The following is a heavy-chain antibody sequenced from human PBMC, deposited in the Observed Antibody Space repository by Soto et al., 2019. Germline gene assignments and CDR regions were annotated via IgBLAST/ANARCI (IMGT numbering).Heavy chain of an antibody. D-gene: IGHD6-13*01. J-gene: IGHJ4*02. CDR1: GYTFTSYY. CDR2: INPSGGST. V-gene: IGHV1-46*03. CDR3: ARDLAAAGTGDY. Sequence: ASVKVSCKASGYTFTSYYMHWLRQAPGQGLEWMGIINPSGGSTSYAQKFQGRVTMTRDTSTSTVYMELSSLRSEDTAVYYCARDLAAAGTGDYWGQGTLVTVSS.